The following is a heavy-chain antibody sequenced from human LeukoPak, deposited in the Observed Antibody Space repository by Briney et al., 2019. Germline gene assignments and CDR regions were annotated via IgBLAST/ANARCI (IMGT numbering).Heavy chain of an antibody. Sequence: PGGSLRLSCAASGFTFRSYAMYWVRQAPGKGLEWVSEISGSPDNTYYTDSVKGRFTISRDNSKNTLNLQMNNLRPDDTAIYYCATSGYLGYDHPSWGQGDLVTVSS. D-gene: IGHD5-12*01. V-gene: IGHV3-23*01. CDR1: GFTFRSYA. CDR2: ISGSPDNT. J-gene: IGHJ5*02. CDR3: ATSGYLGYDHPS.